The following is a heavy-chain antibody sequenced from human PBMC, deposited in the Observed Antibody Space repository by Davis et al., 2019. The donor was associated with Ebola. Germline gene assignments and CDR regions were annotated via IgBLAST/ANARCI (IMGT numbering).Heavy chain of an antibody. V-gene: IGHV3-23*01. CDR2: ISDSGGST. CDR1: GFTFSSYA. D-gene: IGHD3-3*01. J-gene: IGHJ4*02. CDR3: AKEGQVAGHYYFDS. Sequence: PGGSLRLSCAASGFTFSSYAMSWVRQAPGKGLEWVSAISDSGGSTYYADSMKGRFTASKDNSRNTLYLQMNNLRGEDTAVYYCAKEGQVAGHYYFDSWGQGTLVTVSS.